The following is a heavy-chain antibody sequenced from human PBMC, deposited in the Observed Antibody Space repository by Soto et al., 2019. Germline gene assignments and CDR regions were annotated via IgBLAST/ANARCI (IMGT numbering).Heavy chain of an antibody. CDR1: GFTFGDYA. CDR2: IRSKAYGGTT. Sequence: PGGSLRLSCTASGFTFGDYAMSWFRQAPGKGLEWVGFIRSKAYGGTTEYAASVKGRFTISRDDSKSIAYLQMNSLKTEDTAVYYCTRDFNYGDYSSFDPWGQGTLVTSPQ. J-gene: IGHJ5*02. D-gene: IGHD4-17*01. V-gene: IGHV3-49*03. CDR3: TRDFNYGDYSSFDP.